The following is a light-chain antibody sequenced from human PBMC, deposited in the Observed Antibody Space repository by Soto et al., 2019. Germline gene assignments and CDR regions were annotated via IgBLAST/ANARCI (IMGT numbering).Light chain of an antibody. CDR3: QQSYSTPRT. V-gene: IGKV3-11*01. J-gene: IGKJ1*01. CDR1: QSVSSY. Sequence: EIVMTHSPDTLSVSPGECSTPPLRVSQSVSSYLAWYRQKPGQPPRLLIYDASNRATGIPARFSGSGSGTDFILTISSLQPEDFATYYCQQSYSTPRTFGQGTKVDIK. CDR2: DAS.